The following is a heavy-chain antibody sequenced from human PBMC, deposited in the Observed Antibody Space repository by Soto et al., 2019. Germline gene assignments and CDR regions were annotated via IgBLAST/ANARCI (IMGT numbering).Heavy chain of an antibody. CDR1: GFAFDAYW. D-gene: IGHD3-10*01. J-gene: IGHJ6*02. CDR2: IDYDGTTT. Sequence: EVHLVESGGGLVQPGGSLRLSCVASGFAFDAYWMHWVRQVPGEGPVWVSRIDYDGTTTTYADSVKGRFTISRDNAKNTLYLQMNSLRTEDTAIYYCAKGHPTDDYHGSGSIFYYYYAMDVWGQGTTVTVSS. V-gene: IGHV3-74*01. CDR3: AKGHPTDDYHGSGSIFYYYYAMDV.